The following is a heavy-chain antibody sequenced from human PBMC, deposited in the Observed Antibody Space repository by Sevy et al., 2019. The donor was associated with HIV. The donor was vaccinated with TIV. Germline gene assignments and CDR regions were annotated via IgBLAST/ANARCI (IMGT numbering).Heavy chain of an antibody. Sequence: GGSLRLSCAASGFIFSNSWMTWVRQAPGKGLERVGHIKRKADGETTDYAAPVKGRFTISRDDSKSTLYLQMNSLKTEDTAVYYCFETFTEFDYWGQGTLVTVSS. CDR2: IKRKADGETT. D-gene: IGHD3-16*01. CDR1: GFIFSNSW. V-gene: IGHV3-15*01. J-gene: IGHJ4*02. CDR3: FETFTEFDY.